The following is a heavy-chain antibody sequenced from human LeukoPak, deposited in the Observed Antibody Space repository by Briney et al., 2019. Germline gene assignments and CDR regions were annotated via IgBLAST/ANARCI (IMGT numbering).Heavy chain of an antibody. D-gene: IGHD3-10*01. Sequence: SVKVSCKASGGTFSSYTISWVRQAPGQGLEWMGRIIPILGIANYAQKFQGRVTITADKSTSTAYMELSSLRSEDTAVYYCARDPVVRGVITDQYNWFDPWGQGTLVTVSS. CDR2: IIPILGIA. CDR3: ARDPVVRGVITDQYNWFDP. V-gene: IGHV1-69*04. J-gene: IGHJ5*02. CDR1: GGTFSSYT.